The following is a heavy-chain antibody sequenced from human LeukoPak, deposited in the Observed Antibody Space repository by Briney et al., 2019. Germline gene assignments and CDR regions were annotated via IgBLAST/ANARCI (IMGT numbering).Heavy chain of an antibody. CDR2: ISTQSGNT. Sequence: GASVTVSCEASGYTLTSYGINWVRQAPGQGLEWMGWISTQSGNTNYAQKVQGRLTLTSDRSTNTVYMELRSLRSDDTAVYYCARGAYGDKWGQGTMVTVSS. CDR1: GYTLTSYG. V-gene: IGHV1-18*01. CDR3: ARGAYGDK. J-gene: IGHJ4*02. D-gene: IGHD4-17*01.